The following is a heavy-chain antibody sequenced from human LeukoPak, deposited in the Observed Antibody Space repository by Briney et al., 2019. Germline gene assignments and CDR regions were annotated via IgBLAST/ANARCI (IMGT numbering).Heavy chain of an antibody. D-gene: IGHD3-22*01. CDR2: INPSGGST. Sequence: ASVKVSCKASGYTFTSYYMHWVRQAPGQGLEWMGIINPSGGSTSYAQKFQGRVTMTRDTSTSTVYMELSSLRSEDTAVYYCARSQYITMIVARLYQFDDWGQGTLVTVSS. V-gene: IGHV1-46*01. CDR3: ARSQYITMIVARLYQFDD. J-gene: IGHJ4*02. CDR1: GYTFTSYY.